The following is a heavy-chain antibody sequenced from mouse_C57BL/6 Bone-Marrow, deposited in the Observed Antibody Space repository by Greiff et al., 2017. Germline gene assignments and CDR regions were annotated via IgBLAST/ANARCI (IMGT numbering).Heavy chain of an antibody. J-gene: IGHJ4*01. Sequence: EVKLVESGEGLVKPGGSLKLSCAASGFTFSSYAMSWVRQTPEKRLEWVAYISSGGDYIYYADTVKGRFTISRDNARNTLYLQMSSLKSEDTAMYYCTRDRGNTAAQALYYYAMDYWGQGTSVTVSS. D-gene: IGHD3-2*02. CDR1: GFTFSSYA. CDR2: ISSGGDYI. CDR3: TRDRGNTAAQALYYYAMDY. V-gene: IGHV5-9-1*02.